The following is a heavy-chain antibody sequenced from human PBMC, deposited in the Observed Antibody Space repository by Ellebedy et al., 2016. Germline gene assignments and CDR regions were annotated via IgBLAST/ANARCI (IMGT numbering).Heavy chain of an antibody. CDR1: GYSSSDYW. CDR2: INPSDSNV. CDR3: ARLEHNSGGLYYYYYGIDV. D-gene: IGHD1-26*01. Sequence: GESLKISXKDSGYSSSDYWIGWVRQMPGKGLEWMGIINPSDSNVRYGPSFQGQVTISADKSIRTTYLQWSSLKASDTAMYYCARLEHNSGGLYYYYYGIDVWGQGTTVTVSS. J-gene: IGHJ6*02. V-gene: IGHV5-51*01.